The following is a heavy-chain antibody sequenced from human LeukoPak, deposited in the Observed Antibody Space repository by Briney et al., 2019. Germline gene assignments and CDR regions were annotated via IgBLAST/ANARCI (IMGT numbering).Heavy chain of an antibody. D-gene: IGHD1-26*01. CDR3: AKDVGELGPFDY. J-gene: IGHJ4*02. V-gene: IGHV3-23*01. Sequence: AGGSLRLSCAASGFTFSNCAMHWVRQAPGKELEWVSGISGTGGSTYYADSVKGRFTVSRDNSKNTLFLQMNSLRAEDTAVYFCAKDVGELGPFDYWGQGALVTVSS. CDR2: ISGTGGST. CDR1: GFTFSNCA.